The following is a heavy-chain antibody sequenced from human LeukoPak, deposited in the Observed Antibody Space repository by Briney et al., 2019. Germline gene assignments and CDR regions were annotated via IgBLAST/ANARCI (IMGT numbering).Heavy chain of an antibody. V-gene: IGHV3-21*01. Sequence: PGGSLRLSCAASGFTFSSYSMNWVRQAPGKGLDWVSSISSSSSYIYYADSVKGRFTISRDNAKNSLYLQMNSLRAEDTAVYYCARDLEGAFDYWGQGTLVTVSS. CDR2: ISSSSSYI. D-gene: IGHD1-26*01. CDR1: GFTFSSYS. CDR3: ARDLEGAFDY. J-gene: IGHJ4*02.